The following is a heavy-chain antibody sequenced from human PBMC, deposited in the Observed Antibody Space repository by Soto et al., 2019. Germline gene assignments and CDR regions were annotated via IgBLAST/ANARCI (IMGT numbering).Heavy chain of an antibody. Sequence: EVPLVESGGGLVQPGESLKLSCAASGFTFRGSAMHWVRQASGKGLEWVGRIRTKANSYATAYDASVQGRFTLSREDSKSTEYLQMNSLKTEDTAVYYCTGARLAYCSGGKCHTDYYYYGMDVGGQGTAVTVSS. D-gene: IGHD2-15*01. V-gene: IGHV3-73*02. J-gene: IGHJ6*02. CDR2: IRTKANSYAT. CDR1: GFTFRGSA. CDR3: TGARLAYCSGGKCHTDYYYYGMDV.